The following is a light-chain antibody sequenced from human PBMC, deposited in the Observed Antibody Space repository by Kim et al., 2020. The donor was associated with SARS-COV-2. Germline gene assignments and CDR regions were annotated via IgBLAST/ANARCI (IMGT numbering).Light chain of an antibody. CDR3: SSYTSSSTLV. J-gene: IGLJ2*01. CDR2: DVN. Sequence: QSALTQPASVSGSPGQSITISCTGTSSDVGGYNYVSWYQQHPVKAPKLMIYDVNKRPSGVSNRFSGSKSGNTASLTISGLQAEDEADYYCSSYTSSSTLVVGGGTQLTVL. CDR1: SSDVGGYNY. V-gene: IGLV2-14*01.